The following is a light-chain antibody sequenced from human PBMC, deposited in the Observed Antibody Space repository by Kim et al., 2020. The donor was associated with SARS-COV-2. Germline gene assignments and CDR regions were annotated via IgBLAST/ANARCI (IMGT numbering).Light chain of an antibody. V-gene: IGLV2-14*04. CDR2: DVT. CDR3: CSYTISTTWV. J-gene: IGLJ3*02. CDR1: SSGVGAHDY. Sequence: GQQTAISCTGTSSGVGAHDYVALYPQHPHKAPPLMIYDVTKRPSGVSTRFSGSKSGNTASLTISGLQAEDEADYYCCSYTISTTWVFGGGTQLTVL.